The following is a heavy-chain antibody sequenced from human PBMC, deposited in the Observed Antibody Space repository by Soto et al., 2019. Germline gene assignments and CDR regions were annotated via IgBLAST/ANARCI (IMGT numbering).Heavy chain of an antibody. CDR2: LTSSDDIT. Sequence: GSLRLSCAASGFSFSTYAMTWVRQAPGMGLEWLSTLTSSDDITFYADSVKGRFTISRDNSKNTLYLEMSGLSAEDTAIYYCARPIAMAGLRGYYFDSWGQGTRVTVSS. CDR1: GFSFSTYA. V-gene: IGHV3-23*01. D-gene: IGHD6-19*01. CDR3: ARPIAMAGLRGYYFDS. J-gene: IGHJ4*02.